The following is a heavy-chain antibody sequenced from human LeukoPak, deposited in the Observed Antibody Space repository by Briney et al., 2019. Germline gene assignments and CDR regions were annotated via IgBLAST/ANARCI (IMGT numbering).Heavy chain of an antibody. CDR2: INPSGGST. CDR3: ATEGGSFLLDY. J-gene: IGHJ4*02. CDR1: GYTFTSYY. Sequence: ASVKVSCKASGYTFTSYYMHWVRQAPGQGLEWMGIINPSGGSTSYAQKSQGRVTMTRDTSTSTVYMELSSLRSEDTAVYYCATEGGSFLLDYWGQGTLVTVSS. V-gene: IGHV1-46*01. D-gene: IGHD3-10*01.